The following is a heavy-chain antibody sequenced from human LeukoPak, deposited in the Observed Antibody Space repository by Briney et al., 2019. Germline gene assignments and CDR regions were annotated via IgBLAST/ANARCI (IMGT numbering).Heavy chain of an antibody. D-gene: IGHD3-10*01. V-gene: IGHV4-59*01. Sequence: PSETLSLTCTVSGGSLNNYHWSWIRQPPGKGLEWIGCIYHSGSTNYNTSLNSRVTMSVDTSKNQFSLRLSSVTAADTAVYYCASYYGSGTYSGYVDYWGQGTLVTV. CDR2: IYHSGST. CDR1: GGSLNNYH. CDR3: ASYYGSGTYSGYVDY. J-gene: IGHJ4*02.